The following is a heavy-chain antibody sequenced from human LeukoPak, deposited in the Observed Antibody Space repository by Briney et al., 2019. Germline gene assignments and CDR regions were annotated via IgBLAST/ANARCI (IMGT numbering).Heavy chain of an antibody. CDR2: INTDGTVT. V-gene: IGHV3-74*01. D-gene: IGHD6-19*01. Sequence: GGSLRLSCAASGFTFSKYWMIWGRQAPGYGPESVSRINTDGTVTTYADSVKGRFTVSRDNADNTMFLQMNSVRDEDTAVYYCATKQWLAPPPDSWGQGTPVTVSS. CDR1: GFTFSKYW. CDR3: ATKQWLAPPPDS. J-gene: IGHJ4*02.